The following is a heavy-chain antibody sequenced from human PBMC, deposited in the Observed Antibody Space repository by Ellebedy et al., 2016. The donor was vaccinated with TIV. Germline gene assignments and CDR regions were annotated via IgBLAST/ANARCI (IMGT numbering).Heavy chain of an antibody. V-gene: IGHV3-30*02. D-gene: IGHD6-19*01. CDR1: GFNFSIYE. Sequence: GESLKISCAGSGFNFSIYEMNWVRQAPGKGLEWVAFIRNDGSNKYYADSVKGRFTISRDDSKNTVYLQMTTLRPEDTAVYYCAKVAGNFWGQGTLVTVSS. CDR2: IRNDGSNK. J-gene: IGHJ4*02. CDR3: AKVAGNF.